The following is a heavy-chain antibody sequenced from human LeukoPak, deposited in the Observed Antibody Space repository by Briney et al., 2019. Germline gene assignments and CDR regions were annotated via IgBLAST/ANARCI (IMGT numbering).Heavy chain of an antibody. V-gene: IGHV1-69*04. CDR3: ARGDGRSGSSCDN. CDR2: ITPLLQIA. Sequence: SVKVSCKASGGTFSSYAISWVRQAPGQGLEWMGRITPLLQIANSAQKFQGRVTITADKSTSTAYMELSSLRSEDTAVYYCARGDGRSGSSCDNWGQGTLVTVSS. J-gene: IGHJ4*02. D-gene: IGHD1-26*01. CDR1: GGTFSSYA.